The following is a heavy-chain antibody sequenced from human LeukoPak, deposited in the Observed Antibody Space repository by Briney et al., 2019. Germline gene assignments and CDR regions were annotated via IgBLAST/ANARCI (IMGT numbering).Heavy chain of an antibody. V-gene: IGHV3-33*06. CDR3: AKATYYYDSSGYYLLDY. Sequence: PGGSLRLSCAASGFTFSSYGMHWVRQAPGKGLEWVAVIWYDGSNKYYADSVKGRFTISRDNSKNTLYLQMNSLRAEDTAVYYCAKATYYYDSSGYYLLDYWGQGTLVTVSS. D-gene: IGHD3-22*01. CDR1: GFTFSSYG. J-gene: IGHJ4*02. CDR2: IWYDGSNK.